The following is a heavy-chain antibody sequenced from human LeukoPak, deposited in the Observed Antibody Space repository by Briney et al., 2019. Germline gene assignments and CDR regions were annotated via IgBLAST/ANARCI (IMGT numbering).Heavy chain of an antibody. D-gene: IGHD4-23*01. CDR3: ARDDYGGRGEFDY. J-gene: IGHJ4*02. CDR2: ISGSGGST. V-gene: IGHV3-23*01. Sequence: PGGSLRLSCAASGFTFSSYGMSWVRQAPGKGLEWVSDISGSGGSTYYAESVKGRFTISRDNSKNTLYLQMNSLRAEDTAVYYCARDDYGGRGEFDYWGQGTLVTVSS. CDR1: GFTFSSYG.